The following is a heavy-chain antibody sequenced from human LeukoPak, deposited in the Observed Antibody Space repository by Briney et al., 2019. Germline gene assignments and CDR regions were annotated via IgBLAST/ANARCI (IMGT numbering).Heavy chain of an antibody. CDR1: GSTVITND. V-gene: IGHV3-53*01. CDR2: LYSDGNT. CDR3: ARGVEPLAANTLAY. J-gene: IGHJ4*02. Sequence: GGSLRLSCAASGSTVITNDMTWVRQAPGKGLEWVSVLYSDGNTKYADSVQGRFTISRDNSKNTLYLEMNSLTPDDTAVYYCARGVEPLAANTLAYWGQGTLVTVSS. D-gene: IGHD1-14*01.